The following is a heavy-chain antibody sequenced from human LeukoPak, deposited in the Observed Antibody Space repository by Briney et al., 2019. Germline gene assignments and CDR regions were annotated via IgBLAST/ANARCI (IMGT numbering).Heavy chain of an antibody. CDR3: ARCPEGDAFDI. CDR2: ISSTSSYI. J-gene: IGHJ3*02. V-gene: IGHV3-21*01. Sequence: GGSLRLSCAASGFTFSSYSMNWVREAPGKGLEWLSSISSTSSYIYSADSVKGRFTISRDNAKNSLYLQMNSLRAEDTAVYYCARCPEGDAFDIWGQGTMVTVSS. CDR1: GFTFSSYS.